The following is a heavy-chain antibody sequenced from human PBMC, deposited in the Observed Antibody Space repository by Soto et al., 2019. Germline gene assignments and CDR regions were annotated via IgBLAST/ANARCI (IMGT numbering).Heavy chain of an antibody. J-gene: IGHJ6*02. CDR2: ISSSSSTI. Sequence: EVQLVESGGGLVQPGGSLRLSCAASGFTFSSYSMNWVRQAPGKGLEWVSYISSSSSTIYYADSVKGRFTISRDNAKNSLYLHMNSLRDEDTAVYYCARDRAHWNYYYGMDVWGQGTTVTVSS. D-gene: IGHD1-1*01. CDR3: ARDRAHWNYYYGMDV. CDR1: GFTFSSYS. V-gene: IGHV3-48*02.